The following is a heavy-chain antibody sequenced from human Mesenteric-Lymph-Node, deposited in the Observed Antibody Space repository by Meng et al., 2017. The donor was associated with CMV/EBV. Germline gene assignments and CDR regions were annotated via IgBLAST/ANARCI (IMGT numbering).Heavy chain of an antibody. CDR3: ARGGFSLTNWFDP. J-gene: IGHJ5*02. V-gene: IGHV1-69*02. CDR2: IIPILGIA. D-gene: IGHD3-16*01. Sequence: CKASGGNFSSYTISWVRQAPGQGLEWMGRIIPILGIANYAQKFQGRVTITADKSTSTAYTELSSLRSEDTAVYYCARGGFSLTNWFDPWGQGTLVTVSS. CDR1: GGNFSSYT.